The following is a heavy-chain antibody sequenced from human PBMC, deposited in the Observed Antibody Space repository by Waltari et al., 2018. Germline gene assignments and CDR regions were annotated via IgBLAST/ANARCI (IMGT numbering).Heavy chain of an antibody. V-gene: IGHV3-74*01. D-gene: IGHD1-7*01. J-gene: IGHJ6*02. CDR2: INGDGSST. CDR1: GFLFSSYW. Sequence: EVQLVESGGGSVQPGGSLRLSCTGSGFLFSSYWRHWFRQGPGEGLVGVARINGDGSSTTYADSGQGRFTTTRDNAKSTLYLEMNSLKSEDTGVYYCAREENYDFAMDVWGQGTTVTVSS. CDR3: AREENYDFAMDV.